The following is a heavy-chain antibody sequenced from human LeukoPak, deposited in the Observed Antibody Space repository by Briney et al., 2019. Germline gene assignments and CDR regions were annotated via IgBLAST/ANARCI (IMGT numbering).Heavy chain of an antibody. CDR1: GYTFTSYG. J-gene: IGHJ4*02. CDR2: ISAYNGNT. V-gene: IGHV1-18*01. CDR3: ARVPIFGVVNHYFDY. Sequence: ASVKVSCTASGYTFTSYGISWVRQAPGQGLEWMGWISAYNGNTNYAQKLQGRATMTTDTSTSTAYMELRSLRSDDTAVYYCARVPIFGVVNHYFDYWGQGTLVTVSS. D-gene: IGHD3-3*01.